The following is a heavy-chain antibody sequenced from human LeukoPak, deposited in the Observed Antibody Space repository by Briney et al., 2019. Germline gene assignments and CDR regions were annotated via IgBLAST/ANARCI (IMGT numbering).Heavy chain of an antibody. Sequence: SETLSLTCTVSGGSVSGYYWSWIRQPLGKGLEYIGYIFYTGTTLYSPSLKTRVTMSVDTSENQFSLKLSSVTAADTAVYYCARHDVVPVIRRGFDFWGQGTLVTVSS. CDR3: ARHDVVPVIRRGFDF. CDR2: IFYTGTT. J-gene: IGHJ4*02. CDR1: GGSVSGYY. V-gene: IGHV4-59*08. D-gene: IGHD2-21*02.